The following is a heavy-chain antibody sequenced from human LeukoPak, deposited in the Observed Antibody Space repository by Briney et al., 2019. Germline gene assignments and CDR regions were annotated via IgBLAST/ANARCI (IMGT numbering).Heavy chain of an antibody. CDR1: GFTFSNAW. CDR3: TTGFITVDGAIDI. Sequence: PGGSLRLSCAASGFTFSNAWMSWVRQAPGKGLEWVGRIKSKTDGGTTDYAAPVKGRFTVSRDDSKNTLYLQMNSLKTEDTAVYYCTTGFITVDGAIDIWGQGTMVTVSS. CDR2: IKSKTDGGTT. V-gene: IGHV3-15*01. D-gene: IGHD3-22*01. J-gene: IGHJ3*02.